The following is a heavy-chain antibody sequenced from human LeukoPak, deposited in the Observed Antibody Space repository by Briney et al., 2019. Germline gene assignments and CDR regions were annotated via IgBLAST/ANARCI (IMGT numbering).Heavy chain of an antibody. V-gene: IGHV3-66*01. J-gene: IGHJ6*02. D-gene: IGHD4-17*01. Sequence: GGSLRLSCAASGFTVSSNYMSWVRQAPGKGLEWVSVIYSGGSTYYADSVKGRFTISRDNSKNTLYLQMNSLRAEDTAVYYCARDIGAGDYGDNYYYGMDVWGQGTTVTVSS. CDR2: IYSGGST. CDR3: ARDIGAGDYGDNYYYGMDV. CDR1: GFTVSSNY.